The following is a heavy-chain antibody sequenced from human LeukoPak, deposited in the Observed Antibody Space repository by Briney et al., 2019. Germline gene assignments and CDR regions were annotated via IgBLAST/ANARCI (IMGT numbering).Heavy chain of an antibody. D-gene: IGHD6-6*01. V-gene: IGHV3-64*01. J-gene: IGHJ6*03. CDR2: ISSNGGST. CDR1: GFTFSSYA. CDR3: ARNLVGSSGTPSSDYYYMDV. Sequence: GGSLRLSCAASGFTFSSYAMHWVRQAPGKGLEYVSAISSNGGSTYYANSVKGRFTISRDNSKNTLYLQMGSLRAEDMAVYYCARNLVGSSGTPSSDYYYMDVWGKGTTVTVSS.